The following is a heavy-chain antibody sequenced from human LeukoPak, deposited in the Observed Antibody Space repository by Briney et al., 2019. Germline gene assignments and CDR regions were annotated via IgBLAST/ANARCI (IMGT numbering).Heavy chain of an antibody. D-gene: IGHD3-3*01. V-gene: IGHV4-39*01. J-gene: IGHJ4*02. CDR1: GGSMSGSNIC. CDR3: ARGREKDSDYDFWSGYYNFDY. Sequence: SETLSLTCTVSGGSMSGSNICWDWVRQTPGKGLEWIGNIYSSGRTHYTPSLKSRVTISVDTSKNQFSLKLSSVTAADTAVYYCARGREKDSDYDFWSGYYNFDYWGQGTLVTVSS. CDR2: IYSSGRT.